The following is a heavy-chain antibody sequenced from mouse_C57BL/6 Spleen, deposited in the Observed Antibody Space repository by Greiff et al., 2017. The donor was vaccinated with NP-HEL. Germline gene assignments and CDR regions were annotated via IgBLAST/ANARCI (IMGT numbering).Heavy chain of an antibody. D-gene: IGHD3-2*02. V-gene: IGHV5-17*01. Sequence: EVMLVESGGGLVKPGGSLKLSCAASGFTFSDYGMHWVRQAPEKGLEWVAYISSGSSTIYYADTVKGRFTISRDNAKNTLFLQMTSLRSEDTAMYYCARPQLRRRGAMDYWGQGTSVTVSS. CDR1: GFTFSDYG. J-gene: IGHJ4*01. CDR2: ISSGSSTI. CDR3: ARPQLRRRGAMDY.